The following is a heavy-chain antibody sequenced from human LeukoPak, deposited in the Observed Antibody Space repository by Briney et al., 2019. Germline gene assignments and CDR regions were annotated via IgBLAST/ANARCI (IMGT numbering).Heavy chain of an antibody. D-gene: IGHD2-2*01. CDR1: GFSVRTNY. CDR3: VRYGGYCSSTSCYALFDY. CDR2: IYSGGTI. V-gene: IGHV3-53*01. J-gene: IGHJ4*02. Sequence: GGSLRLSCAASGFSVRTNYMSWVRQAPGKGLEWVSVIYSGGTIRYADSVKGRFTISRDNSRDTLHLQMNSLRVDDTAVYYCVRYGGYCSSTSCYALFDYWGQGTLVTVSS.